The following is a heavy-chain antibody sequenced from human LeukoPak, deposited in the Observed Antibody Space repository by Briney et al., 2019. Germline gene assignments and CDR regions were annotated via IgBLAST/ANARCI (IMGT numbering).Heavy chain of an antibody. CDR2: IYTSGST. CDR3: ARAVAGGKPSGFDP. V-gene: IGHV4-61*02. D-gene: IGHD4-23*01. J-gene: IGHJ5*02. CDR1: GGSISSGSYY. Sequence: PSETLSLTCSVSGGSISSGSYYWSWIRQPAGKGLEWIGRIYTSGSTNYNPSLKSRVTMSVDTSKNQFSLKLSSVTAADTAVYYCARAVAGGKPSGFDPWGQGTLVTVSS.